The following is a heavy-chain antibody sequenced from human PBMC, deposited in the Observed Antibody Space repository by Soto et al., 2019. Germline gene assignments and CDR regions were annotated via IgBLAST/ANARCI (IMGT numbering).Heavy chain of an antibody. V-gene: IGHV5-51*01. D-gene: IGHD3-22*01. CDR2: IYPGDSQT. CDR1: GYIFTSNW. Sequence: GESLKISCQASGYIFTSNWIGWVRQMPGKGLEWMGIIYPGDSQTYYSPSFRGHVTISATKSITTVFLQWSSLRASDTAMYYCARQIYDSDTGPNFQYYFDSWGQGTPVTVSS. J-gene: IGHJ4*02. CDR3: ARQIYDSDTGPNFQYYFDS.